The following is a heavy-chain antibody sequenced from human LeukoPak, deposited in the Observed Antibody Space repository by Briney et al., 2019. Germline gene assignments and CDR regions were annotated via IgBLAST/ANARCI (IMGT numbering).Heavy chain of an antibody. Sequence: PGGSLRLSSATSGFSFSSYAMSWVRQAPGKGLEWVSTVSSSGAGTYYADSVKGRFTISRDNSKYTLYLQMNSLRAEDTAVYYCAREYCSGTSCPKPYYYYYYMDVWGKGTTVTVSS. CDR3: AREYCSGTSCPKPYYYYYYMDV. J-gene: IGHJ6*03. CDR1: GFSFSSYA. CDR2: VSSSGAGT. D-gene: IGHD2-2*01. V-gene: IGHV3-23*01.